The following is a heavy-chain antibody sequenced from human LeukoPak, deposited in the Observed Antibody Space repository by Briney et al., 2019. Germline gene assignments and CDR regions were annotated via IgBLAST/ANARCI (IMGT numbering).Heavy chain of an antibody. Sequence: GGSLRLSCAASGFTFSGYAMSWVRQAPGKGLEWVSTISAGGGSTYYANSVKGRFTISRDNSKNTLCLQMNSLRAEDTAVYYCAKGSSPFDPWGQGTLVTVSS. CDR1: GFTFSGYA. D-gene: IGHD2-15*01. V-gene: IGHV3-23*01. CDR2: ISAGGGST. CDR3: AKGSSPFDP. J-gene: IGHJ5*02.